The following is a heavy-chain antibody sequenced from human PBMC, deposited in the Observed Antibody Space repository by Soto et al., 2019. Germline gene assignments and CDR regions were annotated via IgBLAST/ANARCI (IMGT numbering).Heavy chain of an antibody. J-gene: IGHJ6*02. CDR2: INWIGGST. CDR3: ARDAHSESSYDSSGYHYYYYGMDV. V-gene: IGHV3-20*04. Sequence: PGGSLRLSCAASGFTFDYYDMTWVRQAPGKGLEWVSAINWIGGSTGYADSVKGRFTISRDNAKNSLYLQMNSLRAEDTAVYYSARDAHSESSYDSSGYHYYYYGMDVWGQGTTVTVSS. D-gene: IGHD3-22*01. CDR1: GFTFDYYD.